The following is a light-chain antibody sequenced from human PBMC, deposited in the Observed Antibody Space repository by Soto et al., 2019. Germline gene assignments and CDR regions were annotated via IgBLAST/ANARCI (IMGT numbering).Light chain of an antibody. CDR2: GNS. J-gene: IGLJ2*01. CDR1: SSNIGAGYD. Sequence: QSVLAQPPSVSGARGQRVTISCTGSSSNIGAGYDVHWYQQLPGTAPKLLIYGNSNRPSGVPDRFSGSKSGTSASLAITGLQAEHEADYYCQSYDSSLSGSDVVFGGGTKLTVL. V-gene: IGLV1-40*01. CDR3: QSYDSSLSGSDVV.